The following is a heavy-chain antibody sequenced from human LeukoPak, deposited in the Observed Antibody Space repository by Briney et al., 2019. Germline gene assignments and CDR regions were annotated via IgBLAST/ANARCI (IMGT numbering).Heavy chain of an antibody. V-gene: IGHV3-21*01. CDR1: GFTFSSYS. CDR3: ARGYCSGGSCYSSGFDY. D-gene: IGHD2-15*01. CDR2: ISSSSSYI. Sequence: GGSLRLSCAASGFTFSSYSMNWVRQAPGKGLEWVSSISSSSSYIYYADSVKGRFTIPRDNAKNSLYLQMNSLRAEDTAVYYCARGYCSGGSCYSSGFDYWGQGTLVTVSS. J-gene: IGHJ4*02.